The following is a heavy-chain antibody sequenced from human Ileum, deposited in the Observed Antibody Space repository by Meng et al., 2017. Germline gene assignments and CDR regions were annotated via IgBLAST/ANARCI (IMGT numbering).Heavy chain of an antibody. Sequence: SLRPSCAASGFTFGDFGMHWVRQDPGEGLEWVSGITRISANIDYADSVKGRFTISRDDAKNALYLQMNSLRTEDAAFYCCVRGRGSGRIGYFDYWGQGTPVTVSS. CDR2: ITRISANI. CDR1: GFTFGDFG. D-gene: IGHD2-8*02. J-gene: IGHJ4*02. CDR3: VRGRGSGRIGYFDY. V-gene: IGHV3-9*01.